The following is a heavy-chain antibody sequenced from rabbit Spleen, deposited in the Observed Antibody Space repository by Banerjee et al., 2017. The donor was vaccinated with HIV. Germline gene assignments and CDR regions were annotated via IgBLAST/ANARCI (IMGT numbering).Heavy chain of an antibody. V-gene: IGHV1S40*01. Sequence: QSLEESGGDLLQPGGSLTLTCKASRFDFSTYSMSWVRQAPGKGLEWIACINAVTGKAVYATWAQGRYTFSKTSSTTVTLEMTSLTAADTATYFCARDLVAVIGWNFGWWGPGTLVTVS. CDR1: RFDFSTYS. D-gene: IGHD1-1*01. CDR2: INAVTGKA. J-gene: IGHJ4*01. CDR3: ARDLVAVIGWNFGW.